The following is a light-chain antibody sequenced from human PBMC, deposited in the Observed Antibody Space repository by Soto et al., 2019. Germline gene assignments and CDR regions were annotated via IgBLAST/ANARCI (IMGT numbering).Light chain of an antibody. V-gene: IGKV3-20*01. CDR1: QSVKCSY. CDR3: QQYASSPVT. J-gene: IGKJ1*01. CDR2: GTS. Sequence: EIVLTQSQGTLSLAPGAGATLSCRASQSVKCSYLAWYQQKPGQAPRLLIFGTSNRATGIPDRFRGGGSGTDFTLTISSLEPDDFAVYYCQQYASSPVTFGQGTKVEIK.